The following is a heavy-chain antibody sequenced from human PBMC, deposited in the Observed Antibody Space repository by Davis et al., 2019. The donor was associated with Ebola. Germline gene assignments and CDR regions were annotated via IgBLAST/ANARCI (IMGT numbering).Heavy chain of an antibody. J-gene: IGHJ4*02. V-gene: IGHV3-7*03. CDR2: IKQDGSEK. CDR1: GFTSSSYW. D-gene: IGHD1-26*01. CDR3: TTDSILGATRR. Sequence: GESLKISCAASGFTSSSYWMSWVRQAPGKGLEWVANIKQDGSEKYYVDSVKGRFTISRDNAKNSLYLQMNSLKTEDTAVYYCTTDSILGATRRWGQGTLVTVSS.